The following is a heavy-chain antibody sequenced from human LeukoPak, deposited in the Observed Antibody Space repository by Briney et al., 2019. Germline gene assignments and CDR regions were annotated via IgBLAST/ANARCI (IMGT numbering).Heavy chain of an antibody. J-gene: IGHJ5*02. CDR3: ARVGYSYAFDP. CDR2: IYYSGNT. CDR1: GGSISSYY. D-gene: IGHD5-18*01. Sequence: PSETLSLTCTVSGGSISSYYWSWTRQPPGKGLEWIGYIYYSGNTNYNPSLKSRVTISIDTSKNQFSLKLSSVSAADTAVYYCARVGYSYAFDPWGQGDLVTVSS. V-gene: IGHV4-59*08.